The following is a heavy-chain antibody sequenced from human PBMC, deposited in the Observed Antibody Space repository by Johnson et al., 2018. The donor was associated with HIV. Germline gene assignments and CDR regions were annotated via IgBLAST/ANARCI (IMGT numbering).Heavy chain of an antibody. V-gene: IGHV3-53*01. CDR1: GFTVSSNY. CDR3: AREWSNSSLTYTFDI. D-gene: IGHD6-19*01. Sequence: VQLVESGGGLIQPGGSLRLSCAASGFTVSSNYMSWVRQAPGKGLEWVSTIYSGGSTYYADSVKGRFTISRDNSKNTLYLQMNSLRAEDTALYYCAREWSNSSLTYTFDIWGQGTMVTVSS. J-gene: IGHJ3*02. CDR2: IYSGGST.